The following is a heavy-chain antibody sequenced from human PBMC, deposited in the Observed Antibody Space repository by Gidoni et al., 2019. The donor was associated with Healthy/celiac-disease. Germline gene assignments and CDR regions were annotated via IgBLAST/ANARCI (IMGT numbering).Heavy chain of an antibody. J-gene: IGHJ4*02. CDR3: ARDRSQALFDY. Sequence: GKGLEWVAVISYDGSNKYYADSVKGRFTISRDNSKNTLYLQMNSLRAEDTAVYYCARDRSQALFDYWGQGTLVTVSS. CDR2: ISYDGSNK. V-gene: IGHV3-30-3*01.